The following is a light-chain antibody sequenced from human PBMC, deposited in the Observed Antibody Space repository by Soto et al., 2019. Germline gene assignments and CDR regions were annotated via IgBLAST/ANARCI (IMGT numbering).Light chain of an antibody. V-gene: IGKV1-39*01. Sequence: DIQMTQSPSSLSASVGDRVTITCRASQSISSYLNWYQQKPGKDPKLLIYAASSLHSGVPARFSSSGSGTDFTITSRILQHEDITSYYCQQSYSTPSCGQGTKLEIK. CDR3: QQSYSTPS. CDR2: AAS. J-gene: IGKJ2*01. CDR1: QSISSY.